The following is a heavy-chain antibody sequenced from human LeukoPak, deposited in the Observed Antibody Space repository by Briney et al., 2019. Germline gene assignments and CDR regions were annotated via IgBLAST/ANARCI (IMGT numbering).Heavy chain of an antibody. CDR2: IYYSGST. CDR1: AGSISSYY. J-gene: IGHJ4*02. D-gene: IGHD5-24*01. CDR3: ARGGGYNYFDY. Sequence: PSETLSLTCSVSAGSISSYYWSWIRQPPGKGLEWIGYIYYSGSTNYKPSLRSRVTISVDTSKNQFSLKLTSVTAADPAVYYCARGGGYNYFDYWGQGTLVTVSS. V-gene: IGHV4-59*01.